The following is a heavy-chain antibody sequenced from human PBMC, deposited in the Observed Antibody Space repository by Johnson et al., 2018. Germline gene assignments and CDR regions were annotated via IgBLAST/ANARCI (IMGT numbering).Heavy chain of an antibody. Sequence: QVQLVESGGGVVQPGRSLRLSCAASGFTFSSYSMNWVRQAPGKGLEWVAVISYDGSNKYYADSVKGRFTISRDNSKNTLFLQMNSLRAGDTAVYYCVRAVYYGMDVWGQGTTVTVSS. CDR3: VRAVYYGMDV. CDR2: ISYDGSNK. CDR1: GFTFSSYS. J-gene: IGHJ6*02. V-gene: IGHV3-30*03.